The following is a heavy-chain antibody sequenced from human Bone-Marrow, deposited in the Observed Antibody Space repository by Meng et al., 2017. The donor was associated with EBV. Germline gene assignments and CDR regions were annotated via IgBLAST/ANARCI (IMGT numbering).Heavy chain of an antibody. Sequence: VQLHQAGDGLFRPSETLHPTCAVYGGFFSVYYWSGIRQPPGKGLEWMGEINHSGSTNYNPSLKGRVTISVDTSKSQFSLKLSSVTAADTAVYYCARGPLEWEPRGEDYWGQGTLVTVSS. D-gene: IGHD1-26*01. CDR1: GGFFSVYY. CDR2: INHSGST. J-gene: IGHJ4*02. CDR3: ARGPLEWEPRGEDY. V-gene: IGHV4-34*01.